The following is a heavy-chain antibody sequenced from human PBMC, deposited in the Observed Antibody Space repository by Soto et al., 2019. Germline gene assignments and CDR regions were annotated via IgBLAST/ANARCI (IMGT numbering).Heavy chain of an antibody. D-gene: IGHD3-9*01. Sequence: ASVKVSCKASGYTFTSYYMHWVRQAPGQGLEWMGIINPSGGSTSYAQKFQGRVTMTRDTSTSTVYMELSSLRSEDTAVYYCARGRATYYDILTGQWFDPWGQGTLVTVSS. V-gene: IGHV1-46*01. CDR2: INPSGGST. CDR1: GYTFTSYY. CDR3: ARGRATYYDILTGQWFDP. J-gene: IGHJ5*02.